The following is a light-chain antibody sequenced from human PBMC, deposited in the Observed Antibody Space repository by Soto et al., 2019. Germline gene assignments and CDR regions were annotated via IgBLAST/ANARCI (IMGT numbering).Light chain of an antibody. CDR2: LNSDGSH. CDR3: QTWGSGIVV. J-gene: IGLJ2*01. V-gene: IGLV4-69*01. Sequence: QLVLTQSPSASPSLGASVKLTCTLSSGHSNYTIAWHQQQSEKGPRYLMKLNSDGSHSKGDGIPDRFSGSSSGAERYLTITSLQSEDEADYYCQTWGSGIVVFGGGTQLTVL. CDR1: SGHSNYT.